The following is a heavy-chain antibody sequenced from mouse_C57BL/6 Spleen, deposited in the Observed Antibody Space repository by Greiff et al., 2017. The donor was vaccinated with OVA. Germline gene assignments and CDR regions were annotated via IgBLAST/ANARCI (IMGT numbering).Heavy chain of an antibody. CDR2: ISSGGDYI. CDR3: TREDSNDDYYAMDY. CDR1: GFTFSSYA. Sequence: VKVVESGEGLVKPGGSLKLSCAASGFTFSSYAMSWVRQTPEKRLEWVAYISSGGDYIYYADTVKGRFPISRDNARNTLYLQMSSLKSEDTAMYYWTREDSNDDYYAMDYWGQGTSVTVSS. J-gene: IGHJ4*01. D-gene: IGHD2-12*01. V-gene: IGHV5-9-1*02.